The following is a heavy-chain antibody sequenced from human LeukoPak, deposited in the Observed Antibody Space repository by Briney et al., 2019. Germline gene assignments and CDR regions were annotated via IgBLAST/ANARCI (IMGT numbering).Heavy chain of an antibody. CDR3: AIAPALLLWFGELLG. CDR1: GYTFTSYG. V-gene: IGHV1-18*04. Sequence: ASVKVSCKASGYTFTSYGISWVRQAPGQGLEWMGWISAYNGNTNYAQKLQGRVTMTTDTSTSTAYMELRSLRSDDPAVYYCAIAPALLLWFGELLGWGQGTLVTVSS. D-gene: IGHD3-10*01. J-gene: IGHJ4*02. CDR2: ISAYNGNT.